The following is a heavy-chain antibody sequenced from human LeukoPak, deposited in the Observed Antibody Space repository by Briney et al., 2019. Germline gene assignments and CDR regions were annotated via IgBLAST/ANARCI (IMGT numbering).Heavy chain of an antibody. Sequence: PSETLSLTCTVSGGSISSYYWSWIRQPPGKGLEWIGYIYYSGSTYYNPSLKSRVTISVDTSKNQFSLKLSSVTAADTAVYYCARGLRFLEWLFPSFDYWGQGTLVTVSS. D-gene: IGHD3-3*01. CDR3: ARGLRFLEWLFPSFDY. CDR2: IYYSGST. CDR1: GGSISSYY. V-gene: IGHV4-30-4*08. J-gene: IGHJ4*02.